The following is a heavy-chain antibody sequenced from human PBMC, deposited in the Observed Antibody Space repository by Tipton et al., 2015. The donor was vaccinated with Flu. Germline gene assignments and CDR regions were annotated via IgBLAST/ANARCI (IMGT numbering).Heavy chain of an antibody. D-gene: IGHD2-21*02. CDR3: AREGSYCGGDCSAFDI. Sequence: QLVQSGAEVKKPGASVKVSCKASGYTFTGYYMHWVRQAPGQGLEWMGWINPNSGGTNYAQKFQGRVTMTRDTSISTAYMGLSRLRSDDTAVYYCAREGSYCGGDCSAFDIWGQGTMVTVSS. J-gene: IGHJ3*02. V-gene: IGHV1-2*02. CDR1: GYTFTGYY. CDR2: INPNSGGT.